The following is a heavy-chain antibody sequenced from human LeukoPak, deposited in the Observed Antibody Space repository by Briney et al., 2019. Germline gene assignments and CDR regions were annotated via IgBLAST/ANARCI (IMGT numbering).Heavy chain of an antibody. V-gene: IGHV3-30*02. D-gene: IGHD3-16*02. CDR2: IQYDGNNK. J-gene: IGHJ4*02. Sequence: PGGSLRLSCAASGSTFSGYGMHWVRQAPGKGLEWVSFIQYDGNNKYYTDSVKGRFTISRDDSKNTLYLQMSSLRAEDAAVYYCAKDGVIAGDRWGQGTLVTVSS. CDR3: AKDGVIAGDR. CDR1: GSTFSGYG.